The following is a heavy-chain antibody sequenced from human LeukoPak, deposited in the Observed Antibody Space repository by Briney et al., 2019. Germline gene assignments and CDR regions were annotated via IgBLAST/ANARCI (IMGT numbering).Heavy chain of an antibody. CDR2: IYYSGST. CDR3: ARDLYGYNSFDY. CDR1: GGSISSGGYY. D-gene: IGHD5-24*01. V-gene: IGHV4-31*03. J-gene: IGHJ4*02. Sequence: KTSETLSLTCTVSGGSISSGGYYWSWIRQHPGKGLERIGYIYYSGSTYYNPSLKSRVTISVDTSKNQFSLKLNSVTAADTAVYYCARDLYGYNSFDYWGQGTLVTVSS.